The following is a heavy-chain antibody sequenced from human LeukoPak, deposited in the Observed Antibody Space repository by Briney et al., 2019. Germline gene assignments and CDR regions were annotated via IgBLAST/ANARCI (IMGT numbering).Heavy chain of an antibody. Sequence: ASVKVSCKASGGTFSSYAISWVRQAPGQGLEWMGWISTYNGNTNYAQKLQGRVTMTTDTSTSTAYMELRSLISDDAAVYYCARGDDYGDYWGLYWGQGTLVTVSS. CDR2: ISTYNGNT. CDR3: ARGDDYGDYWGLY. J-gene: IGHJ4*02. D-gene: IGHD4-17*01. V-gene: IGHV1-18*01. CDR1: GGTFSSYA.